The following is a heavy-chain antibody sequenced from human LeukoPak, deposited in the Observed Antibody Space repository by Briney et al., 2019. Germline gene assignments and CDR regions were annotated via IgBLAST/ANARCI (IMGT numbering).Heavy chain of an antibody. V-gene: IGHV3-7*03. CDR1: GFTFSSYW. J-gene: IGHJ6*03. D-gene: IGHD3/OR15-3a*01. CDR2: IKQDGSEK. Sequence: GGSLRLSCAASGFTFSSYWMSWVRQAPGKGLEWVANIKQDGSEKYYVDSVKGRFTISRDNAKNSLYLQMNSLRAEDTALYYCARGARTGTRRDYYYYYMDVWGKGTTVTVSS. CDR3: ARGARTGTRRDYYYYYMDV.